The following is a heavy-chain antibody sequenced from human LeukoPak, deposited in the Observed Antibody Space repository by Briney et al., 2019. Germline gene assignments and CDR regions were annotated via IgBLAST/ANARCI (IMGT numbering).Heavy chain of an antibody. CDR3: ARHSLAPYYYYYGMDV. CDR2: IYYSGST. J-gene: IGHJ6*02. Sequence: SETLSLTCTVSGSSISSYYWSWIRQPPGKGLEWIGYIYYSGSTNYNPSLKSRVTISVDTSKNQFSLKLSSVTAADTAVYYCARHSLAPYYYYYGMDVWGQGTTVTVSS. V-gene: IGHV4-59*08. CDR1: GSSISSYY.